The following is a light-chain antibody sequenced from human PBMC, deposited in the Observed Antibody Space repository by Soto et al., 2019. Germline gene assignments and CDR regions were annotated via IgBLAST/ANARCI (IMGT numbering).Light chain of an antibody. J-gene: IGLJ3*02. V-gene: IGLV6-57*03. Sequence: NFMLTQPHSVSESPGKTVTISCTRSSGSIASSYVQWYQQRPGSAPTTVIYEDNERPSGVPDRFSGSIDSSSNSASLIISGLKTEDEADYYCQSYDSSNQVFGGGTKLTVL. CDR1: SGSIASSY. CDR2: EDN. CDR3: QSYDSSNQV.